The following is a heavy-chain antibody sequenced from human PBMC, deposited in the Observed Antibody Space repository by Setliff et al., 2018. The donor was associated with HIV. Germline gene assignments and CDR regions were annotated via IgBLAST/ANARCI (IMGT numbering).Heavy chain of an antibody. Sequence: SVKVSCKASGGTFRKYSISWVRQAPGQGLEWMGGIIPIFGSTTYSQKFQGRLSITADESKDTAEMQLSSLTSEDTAVYYCARDDHYYDMGSILSDWYFDIWDRGTLVTVSS. CDR1: GGTFRKYS. D-gene: IGHD3-22*01. CDR3: ARDDHYYDMGSILSDWYFDI. CDR2: IIPIFGST. V-gene: IGHV1-69*13. J-gene: IGHJ2*01.